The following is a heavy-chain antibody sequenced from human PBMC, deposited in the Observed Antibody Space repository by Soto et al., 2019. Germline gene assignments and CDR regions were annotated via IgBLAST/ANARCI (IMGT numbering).Heavy chain of an antibody. CDR3: TTDSHLNSSGWYPWFDY. V-gene: IGHV3-15*01. J-gene: IGHJ4*02. CDR1: GFTFSNAW. Sequence: GGSLRLSCAASGFTFSNAWMSWVRQAPGKGLEWVGRIQSKTDGRTTDYAAPVKGRFTISRDDSKNTLYLQMNSLKTEDTAVYYCTTDSHLNSSGWYPWFDYWGQGTLVTVSS. D-gene: IGHD6-19*01. CDR2: IQSKTDGRTT.